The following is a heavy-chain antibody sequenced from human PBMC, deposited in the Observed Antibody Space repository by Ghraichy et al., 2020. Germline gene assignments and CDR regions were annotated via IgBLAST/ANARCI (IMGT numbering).Heavy chain of an antibody. CDR1: GFTFSSYG. V-gene: IGHV3-30*18. CDR3: AKGLYGSGTPN. CDR2: ISYDGSNK. D-gene: IGHD3-10*01. Sequence: LNISCAASGFTFSSYGMHWVRQAPGKGLEWVAVISYDGSNKYYADSVKGRFTISRDNSKNTLYLQMNSLRAEDTAVYYCAKGLYGSGTPNWGQGTLVTVSS. J-gene: IGHJ4*02.